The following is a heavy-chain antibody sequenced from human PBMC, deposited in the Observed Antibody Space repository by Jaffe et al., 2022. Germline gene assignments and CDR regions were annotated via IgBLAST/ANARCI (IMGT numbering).Heavy chain of an antibody. Sequence: QVQLQESGPGLVKPSQTLSLTCTVSGGSISSGSYYWSWIRQPAGKGLEWIGRIYTSGSTNYNPSLKSRVTISVDTSKNQFSLKLSSVTAADTAVYYCARGDGIVGATADYWGQGTLVTVSS. D-gene: IGHD1-26*01. V-gene: IGHV4-61*02. J-gene: IGHJ4*02. CDR3: ARGDGIVGATADY. CDR1: GGSISSGSYY. CDR2: IYTSGST.